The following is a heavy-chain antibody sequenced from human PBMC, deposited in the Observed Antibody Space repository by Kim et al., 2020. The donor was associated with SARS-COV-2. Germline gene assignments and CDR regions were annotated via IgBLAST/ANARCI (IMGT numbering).Heavy chain of an antibody. D-gene: IGHD2-2*01. V-gene: IGHV3-23*01. CDR3: AKEGGYCSSTSCSNYYYYGMDA. J-gene: IGHJ6*02. CDR2: ISGSGGST. Sequence: GGSLRLFCAASGFTFSSYAMSWVRQAPGKGLEWVSAISGSGGSTYYADSVKGRFTISRDNSKNTLYLQMNSLRAEDTAVYYCAKEGGYCSSTSCSNYYYYGMDAWAKGPRSPSP. CDR1: GFTFSSYA.